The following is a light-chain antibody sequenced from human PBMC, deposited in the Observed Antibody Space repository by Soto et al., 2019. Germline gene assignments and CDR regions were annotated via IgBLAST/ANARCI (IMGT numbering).Light chain of an antibody. Sequence: ETVMTQSPATLSASPGESATLSCRASQSVNSDLAWYQQIPGQAPRLLIYSASTGATGGPARFSGSGSGTEFTLTFSSLQSEDFAIYYCQQYNNWPLTFGGGTKVEI. CDR1: QSVNSD. CDR3: QQYNNWPLT. CDR2: SAS. J-gene: IGKJ4*01. V-gene: IGKV3-15*01.